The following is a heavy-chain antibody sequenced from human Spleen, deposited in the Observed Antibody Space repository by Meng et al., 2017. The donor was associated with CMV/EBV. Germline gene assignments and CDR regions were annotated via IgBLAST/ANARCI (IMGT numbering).Heavy chain of an antibody. Sequence: TASGVTFSSNSINWVRQAPGQGLEWMGGIIASLDTTNYAQKFQGRVTITTDESTSTAYMELSSLRSEDTAVYYCATAATISGVVWDAMDVWGQGTTVTVSS. CDR2: IIASLDTT. D-gene: IGHD3-3*01. V-gene: IGHV1-69*16. CDR1: GVTFSSNS. CDR3: ATAATISGVVWDAMDV. J-gene: IGHJ6*02.